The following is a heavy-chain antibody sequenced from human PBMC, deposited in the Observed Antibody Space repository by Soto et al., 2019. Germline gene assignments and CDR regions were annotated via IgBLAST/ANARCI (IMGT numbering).Heavy chain of an antibody. D-gene: IGHD2-8*01. V-gene: IGHV4-31*03. CDR1: FVSIISAGYY. Sequence: LSLPCTVSFVSIISAGYYWTCLRQHPGKGLEWIGYIYYSGSTYYNPSLKSRVTISVDTSKNQCSLKLSSVTAADTAVYYCARDVCTNGVCYPEWGQGTLVTVSS. CDR2: IYYSGST. CDR3: ARDVCTNGVCYPE. J-gene: IGHJ4*02.